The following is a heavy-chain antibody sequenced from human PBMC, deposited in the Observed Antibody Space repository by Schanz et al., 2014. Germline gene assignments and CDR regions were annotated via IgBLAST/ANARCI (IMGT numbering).Heavy chain of an antibody. D-gene: IGHD3-3*01. Sequence: EVQLVESGGGLVQPGGSLRLSCAASGFTFGNFFMSWVRQAPGKGLEWVANIKQDGIEKYYVDSVKGLFTISRDNAKNSLYLQMNSLTADDTAVYYCARDKGGYYPFDYWGRGTLVTVSS. CDR2: IKQDGIEK. V-gene: IGHV3-7*01. J-gene: IGHJ4*02. CDR3: ARDKGGYYPFDY. CDR1: GFTFGNFF.